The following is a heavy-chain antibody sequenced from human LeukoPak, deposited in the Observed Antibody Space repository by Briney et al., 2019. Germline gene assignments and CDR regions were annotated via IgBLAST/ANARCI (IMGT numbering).Heavy chain of an antibody. CDR1: GFTFSSYA. D-gene: IGHD2-2*01. CDR3: ARDGDCSSTSCYFSY. J-gene: IGHJ4*02. Sequence: PGRSLRLSCAASGFTFSSYAMHWVRQAPGKGLEWVAVISYDGSNKYYADSVKGRFTISRDNSKNTLYLQMNSLRAEDTAVYYCARDGDCSSTSCYFSYWGQGTLVTVSS. CDR2: ISYDGSNK. V-gene: IGHV3-30-3*01.